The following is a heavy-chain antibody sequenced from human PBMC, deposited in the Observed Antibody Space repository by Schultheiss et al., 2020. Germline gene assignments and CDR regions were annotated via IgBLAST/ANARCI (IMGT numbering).Heavy chain of an antibody. J-gene: IGHJ1*01. Sequence: SETLSLTCAVYGGSFSGYYWSWIRQPPGKGLEWIGEINHSGSTNYNPSLKSRVTISVDTSKNQFSLKLSSVTAADTAVYYCARARTIGRKGPQYFQHWGQGTLGTVSS. CDR3: ARARTIGRKGPQYFQH. CDR1: GGSFSGYY. V-gene: IGHV4-34*01. D-gene: IGHD2-8*01. CDR2: INHSGST.